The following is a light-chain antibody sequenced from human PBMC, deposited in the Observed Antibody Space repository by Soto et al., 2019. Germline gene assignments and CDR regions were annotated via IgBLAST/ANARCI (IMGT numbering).Light chain of an antibody. CDR3: QQYGSSPLT. Sequence: EIVLTQSPGTLSLSPGERATLSCRASQSVSSNYLAWYQQKPGQAPRLLIYGASSRATGIPDRFSGSGSGTDVTLTSSRLEPEDFAVYYCQQYGSSPLTFGGGTKVEVK. V-gene: IGKV3-20*01. CDR1: QSVSSNY. CDR2: GAS. J-gene: IGKJ4*01.